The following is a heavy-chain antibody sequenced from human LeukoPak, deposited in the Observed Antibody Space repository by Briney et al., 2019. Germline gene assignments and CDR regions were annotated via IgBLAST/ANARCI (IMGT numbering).Heavy chain of an antibody. Sequence: SGGSLRLSCAASGFTFSSYSMNWVRQAPGKGLEWVSSISSGSTYIYYADSVKGRFTISRDNAINSLYLQMNSLRAEDTAVYYCAKGLRHYYYDSKFYWGQGTLVTVSS. D-gene: IGHD3-22*01. CDR2: ISSGSTYI. V-gene: IGHV3-21*01. J-gene: IGHJ4*02. CDR1: GFTFSSYS. CDR3: AKGLRHYYYDSKFY.